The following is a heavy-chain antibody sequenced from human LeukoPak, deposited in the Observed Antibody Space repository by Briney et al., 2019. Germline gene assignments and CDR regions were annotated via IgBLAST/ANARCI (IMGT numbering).Heavy chain of an antibody. CDR3: ASGGSYCSSTSCSFDY. D-gene: IGHD2-2*01. V-gene: IGHV1-2*02. J-gene: IGHJ4*02. CDR2: INPNSGGT. CDR1: GYTFTGQY. Sequence: GASVKVSCKASGYTFTGQYMHWVRQAPGQGLEWMGWINPNSGGTNYVQKFQDRVTMTRDTSISTAYMELSSLISDDTAVYYCASGGSYCSSTSCSFDYWGQGALVTVSS.